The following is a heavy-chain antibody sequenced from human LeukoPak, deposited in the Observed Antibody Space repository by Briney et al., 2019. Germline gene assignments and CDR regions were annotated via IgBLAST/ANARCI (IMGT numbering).Heavy chain of an antibody. CDR2: IGTAGDT. Sequence: PGGSLRLSCAASGFTFSSYDMHWVRQATGKSLEWVSAIGTAGDTYYPGSVKGRFTISRENAKNSLYLQMNSLRAGDTAVYYCARGPIAAAGFDYWGQGTLVTVSS. J-gene: IGHJ4*02. CDR1: GFTFSSYD. V-gene: IGHV3-13*01. D-gene: IGHD6-13*01. CDR3: ARGPIAAAGFDY.